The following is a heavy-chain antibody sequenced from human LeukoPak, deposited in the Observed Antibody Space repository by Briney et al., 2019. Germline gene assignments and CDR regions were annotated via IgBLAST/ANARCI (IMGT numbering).Heavy chain of an antibody. D-gene: IGHD3-10*01. CDR2: ISSSGSTI. V-gene: IGHV3-11*04. CDR1: GFTFSDYY. J-gene: IGHJ5*02. CDR3: ASPLLWFGIRT. Sequence: TGGSLRPSCAASGFTFSDYYMSWIRQAPGKGLEWVSYISSSGSTIYYADSVKGRFTISRDNAKNSLYLQMNSLRAEDTAVYYCASPLLWFGIRTWGQGTLVTVSS.